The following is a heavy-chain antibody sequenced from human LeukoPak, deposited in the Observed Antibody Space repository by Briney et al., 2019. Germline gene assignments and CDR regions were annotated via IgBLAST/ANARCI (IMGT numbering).Heavy chain of an antibody. D-gene: IGHD3-16*01. CDR1: GFTFSSYA. CDR3: AIRIIITFGGVIQDGFFDY. Sequence: GGSLRLSCAASGFTFSSYAMSWVRQAPGKGLEWVSAISGSGGSTYYADSVKGRFTISRDNSKNTLYLQMNSLRAEDTAVYYCAIRIIITFGGVIQDGFFDYWGQGTLVTVSS. J-gene: IGHJ4*02. CDR2: ISGSGGST. V-gene: IGHV3-23*01.